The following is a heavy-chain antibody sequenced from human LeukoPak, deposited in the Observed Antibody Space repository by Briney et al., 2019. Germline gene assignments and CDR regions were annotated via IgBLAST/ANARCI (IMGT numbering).Heavy chain of an antibody. D-gene: IGHD4-17*01. CDR3: ARDYGDYSSGY. Sequence: PSETLSLTCTVSGGSISGYYWSWIRQPAGKGLEWIGRIYTNGSTNYNPSLKGRVTMSLDTSKNQFSLKLNSVTAADTAVYYCARDYGDYSSGYWGQGTLVSVSS. J-gene: IGHJ4*02. CDR2: IYTNGST. V-gene: IGHV4-4*07. CDR1: GGSISGYY.